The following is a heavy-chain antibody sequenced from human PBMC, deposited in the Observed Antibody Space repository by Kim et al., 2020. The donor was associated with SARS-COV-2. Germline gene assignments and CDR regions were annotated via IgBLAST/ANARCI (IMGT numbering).Heavy chain of an antibody. J-gene: IGHJ5*02. V-gene: IGHV4-39*01. Sequence: YNPSLKSRVTISVDTSKNQFSLKLSSVTAADTAVYYCARQYYDSPNWFDPWGQGTLVTVSS. D-gene: IGHD3-22*01. CDR3: ARQYYDSPNWFDP.